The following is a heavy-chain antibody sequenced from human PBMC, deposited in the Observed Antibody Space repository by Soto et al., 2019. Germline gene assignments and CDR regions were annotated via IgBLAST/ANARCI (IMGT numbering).Heavy chain of an antibody. V-gene: IGHV6-1*01. CDR3: ARERAVLLWFGEKNWFDP. D-gene: IGHD3-10*01. J-gene: IGHJ5*02. CDR1: GDSVSSNTAA. Sequence: PSQTLSLTCAISGDSVSSNTAAWNWIRQSPSRGLEWLGRTYYRSKWYNDYAVSVKSRITINPDTSKNQFSLHLNSVTPEDTAVYYCARERAVLLWFGEKNWFDPWGQGTLVTVSS. CDR2: TYYRSKWYN.